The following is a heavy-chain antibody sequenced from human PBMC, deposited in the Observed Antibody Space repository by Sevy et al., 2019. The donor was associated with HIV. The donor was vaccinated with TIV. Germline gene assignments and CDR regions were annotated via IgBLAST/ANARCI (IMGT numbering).Heavy chain of an antibody. CDR2: ISTSGGYT. J-gene: IGHJ4*02. D-gene: IGHD5-12*01. V-gene: IGHV3-23*01. Sequence: GGSLRLSCAASGFTLISSVISWVRQAPGKGLEWVSTISTSGGYTYYADSVKGRFTISRDNAKNTVWLEMNTLGADDTALYYCAKETPGGFNWGQGTLVTVSS. CDR1: GFTLISSV. CDR3: AKETPGGFN.